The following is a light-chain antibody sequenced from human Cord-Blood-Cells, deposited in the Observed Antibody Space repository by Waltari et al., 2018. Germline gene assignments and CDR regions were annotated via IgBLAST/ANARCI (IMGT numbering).Light chain of an antibody. Sequence: QPARTQPATVSASPGQWITSSSTRSSSAVAADHLVPCYQQHPGKAPKLMIYDVSNRPSGVSKRFSGSKSGNTASLTISGLQAEDEADYYCSSYTSSSTLEGVFGGGTKLTVL. CDR1: SSAVAADHL. CDR3: SSYTSSSTLEGV. CDR2: DVS. J-gene: IGLJ2*01. V-gene: IGLV2-14*01.